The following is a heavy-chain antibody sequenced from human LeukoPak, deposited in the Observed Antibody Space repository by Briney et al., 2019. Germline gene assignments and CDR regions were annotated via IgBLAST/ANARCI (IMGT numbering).Heavy chain of an antibody. Sequence: SGGSLRLSCAASGFTFSSYWMHWVRQAPGKGLVWVSRTSSDGSSTTYADSVKGRFTISRDNAKNTVYLQMNSLRAEDTAVYYCARPSIVAASHCYFDLRGRGTLVPVSS. J-gene: IGHJ2*01. CDR2: TSSDGSST. V-gene: IGHV3-74*01. D-gene: IGHD6-13*01. CDR1: GFTFSSYW. CDR3: ARPSIVAASHCYFDL.